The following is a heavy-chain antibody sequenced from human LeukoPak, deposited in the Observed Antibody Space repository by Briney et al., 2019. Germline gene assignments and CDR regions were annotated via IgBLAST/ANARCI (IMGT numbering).Heavy chain of an antibody. Sequence: SETLSLTCTVSGGSISSYYWSCIRQPPGKGLEWIGYIHYSGSTHYNPSLKSRVTISLDTSKNQFSLKLSSVTAADTAVYYCARGYGDYWGDYFDYWGQGTLVTVSS. CDR3: ARGYGDYWGDYFDY. J-gene: IGHJ4*02. V-gene: IGHV4-59*12. D-gene: IGHD4-17*01. CDR1: GGSISSYY. CDR2: IHYSGST.